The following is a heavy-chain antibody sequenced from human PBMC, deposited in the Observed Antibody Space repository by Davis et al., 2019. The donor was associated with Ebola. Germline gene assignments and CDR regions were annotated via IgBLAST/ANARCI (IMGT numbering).Heavy chain of an antibody. J-gene: IGHJ4*02. CDR3: AADDYYDSSGYYYVRFDY. Sequence: AASVKVSCKASGLTFTSSTVQWVRQARGQRLEWIGWIVVGSGNTNYAQRFQERVTITRDMSTSTAYMELSSLRSEDTAVYCCAADDYYDSSGYYYVRFDYWGQGSLVTVSS. V-gene: IGHV1-58*01. D-gene: IGHD3-22*01. CDR2: IVVGSGNT. CDR1: GLTFTSST.